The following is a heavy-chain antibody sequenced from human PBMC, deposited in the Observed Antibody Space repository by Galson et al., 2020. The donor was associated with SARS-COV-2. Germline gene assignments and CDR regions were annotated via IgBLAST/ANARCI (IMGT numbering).Heavy chain of an antibody. CDR1: GFSFSHYS. Sequence: GESLKISCAASGFSFSHYSMNWVRQAPGKGLQWVASIGTAPGYTYYAKSVRGRFTISRDNARDSLYLQMLSLRVEDTAVYYCVRDHGYNFDTWGQGALVTVSS. D-gene: IGHD2-2*02. CDR3: VRDHGYNFDT. J-gene: IGHJ4*02. V-gene: IGHV3-21*01. CDR2: IGTAPGYT.